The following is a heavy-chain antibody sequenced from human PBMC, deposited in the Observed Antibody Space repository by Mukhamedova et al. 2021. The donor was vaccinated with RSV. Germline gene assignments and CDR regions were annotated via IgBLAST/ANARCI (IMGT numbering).Heavy chain of an antibody. Sequence: GLEWVSHISSSGNTIYYADSVKGRFIISRDTAKNSLSLHMNTLTAEDTAVYYCARDLGDYGDYSLDFWGQGTLVTVSS. CDR2: ISSSGNTI. J-gene: IGHJ4*02. CDR3: ARDLGDYGDYSLDF. D-gene: IGHD4-17*01. V-gene: IGHV3-48*03.